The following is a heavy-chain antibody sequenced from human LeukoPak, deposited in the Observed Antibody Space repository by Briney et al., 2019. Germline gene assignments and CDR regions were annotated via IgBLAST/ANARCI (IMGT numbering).Heavy chain of an antibody. CDR2: IIPIFGTA. CDR3: ARPSIAARGGGNYYMDV. J-gene: IGHJ6*03. Sequence: SVKVSCKASGGTFSSYAISWVRQAPGQGLEWMGGIIPIFGTANYAQKFQGRVAITADESTSTAYMELSSLRSEDTAVYYCARPSIAARGGGNYYMDVWGKGTTVTVSS. V-gene: IGHV1-69*01. D-gene: IGHD6-6*01. CDR1: GGTFSSYA.